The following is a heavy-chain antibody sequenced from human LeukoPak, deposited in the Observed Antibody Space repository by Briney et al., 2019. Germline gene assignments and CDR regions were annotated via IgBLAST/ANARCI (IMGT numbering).Heavy chain of an antibody. D-gene: IGHD3-10*01. V-gene: IGHV1-46*02. J-gene: IGHJ6*02. Sequence: GASVKVSCKTSGYNLNSHHVHWVRQAPGQGLEWMGVKFSHDDSTSNAQKFQGRVTMTRDTSTSTVYMELSSLRSEDTAVYYCARDSGSFHYDMDVWGQGTTVIVSS. CDR1: GYNLNSHH. CDR2: KFSHDDST. CDR3: ARDSGSFHYDMDV.